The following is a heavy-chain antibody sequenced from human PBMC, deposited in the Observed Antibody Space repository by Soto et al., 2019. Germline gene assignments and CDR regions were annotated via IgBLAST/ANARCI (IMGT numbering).Heavy chain of an antibody. D-gene: IGHD3-22*01. CDR3: ARIQSVIGDRGYYHYYYYGMDV. J-gene: IGHJ6*02. Sequence: SGPTLVNPTQTLTLTCTFSGFSLSTSGMCVSWIRQPPGKALEWLALIDWDDDKYYSTSLKTRLTISKDTSKNQVVLTMTNMDPVDTATYYCARIQSVIGDRGYYHYYYYGMDVWGQGTKVTFSS. CDR1: GFSLSTSGMC. CDR2: IDWDDDK. V-gene: IGHV2-70*01.